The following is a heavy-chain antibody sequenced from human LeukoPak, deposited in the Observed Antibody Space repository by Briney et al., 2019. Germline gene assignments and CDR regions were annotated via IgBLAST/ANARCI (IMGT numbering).Heavy chain of an antibody. CDR1: GFTFSSYD. D-gene: IGHD6-13*01. CDR2: IGTAGDT. CDR3: ARFKRYSSSWYPRDYYGMDV. V-gene: IGHV3-13*01. J-gene: IGHJ6*02. Sequence: GGSLRLSCAASGFTFSSYDMHGVRQATGKGLEWVSAIGTAGDTYYPGSVRGRFTISRENAKNSLYLQMNSLRAGDTAVYYCARFKRYSSSWYPRDYYGMDVWGQGTTVTVSS.